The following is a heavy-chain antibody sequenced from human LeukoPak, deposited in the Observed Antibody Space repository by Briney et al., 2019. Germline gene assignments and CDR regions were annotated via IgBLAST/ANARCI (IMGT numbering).Heavy chain of an antibody. CDR1: GYTFTSHG. CDR3: ARAEWSGYYTGMSH. J-gene: IGHJ4*02. V-gene: IGHV1-18*01. CDR2: ISAYNGNT. D-gene: IGHD3-3*01. Sequence: GASVKVSCKASGYTFTSHGISWVRQAPGQGLEWMGWISAYNGNTNYAQKLQGRVTMTTDTSTSTAYMELRSLRSDDTAVYYCARAEWSGYYTGMSHWGQGTLVTVSS.